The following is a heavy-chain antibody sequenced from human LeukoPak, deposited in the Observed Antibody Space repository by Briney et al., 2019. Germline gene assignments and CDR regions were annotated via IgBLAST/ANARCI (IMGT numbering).Heavy chain of an antibody. D-gene: IGHD1-26*01. CDR2: ISAYNGNT. Sequence: WASVKVSCEASGYTFSSYGVSWVRQAPGHGLEWMGWISAYNGNTDYAQKLQDRVTMTTDTSTSTAYMELSSLRSEDTAVYYCARASGSYSPCWGQGTPVTVSS. CDR3: ARASGSYSPC. CDR1: GYTFSSYG. V-gene: IGHV1-18*01. J-gene: IGHJ4*02.